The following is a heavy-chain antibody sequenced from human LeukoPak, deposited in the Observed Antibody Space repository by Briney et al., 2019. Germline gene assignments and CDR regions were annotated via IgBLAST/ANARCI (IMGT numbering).Heavy chain of an antibody. Sequence: GGSLRLSCAASGFTFSSYWMSWVRQAPGKGLEWVANIKQDGSEKYYVDSVKGRFTISRDNAKNSLYLQMNSLRAEDTAVYYCAREDYEFWSGRGYYYMDVWGKGTTVTVSS. V-gene: IGHV3-7*01. D-gene: IGHD3-3*01. CDR2: IKQDGSEK. J-gene: IGHJ6*03. CDR1: GFTFSSYW. CDR3: AREDYEFWSGRGYYYMDV.